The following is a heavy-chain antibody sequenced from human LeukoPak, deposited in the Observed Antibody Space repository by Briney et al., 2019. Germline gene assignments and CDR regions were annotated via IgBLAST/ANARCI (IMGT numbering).Heavy chain of an antibody. J-gene: IGHJ5*02. D-gene: IGHD5-12*01. V-gene: IGHV3-53*01. CDR1: GFTVSSNS. CDR3: AKLSHTTLYDYRGWFDP. CDR2: IYSDNT. Sequence: GGSLIVSSTVSGFTVSSNSTSGVRQAPGRGLGCGSFIYSDNTHYSDSLKCRFTIYGDNSNNTPYLQMNSLRAADTAVYYCAKLSHTTLYDYRGWFDPWGQGTLVTVSS.